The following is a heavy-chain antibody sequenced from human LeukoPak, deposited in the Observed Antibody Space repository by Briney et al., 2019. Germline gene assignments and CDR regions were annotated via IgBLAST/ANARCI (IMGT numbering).Heavy chain of an antibody. CDR1: GYSFTSYW. CDR3: ARRGIAVAGYYCGMDV. V-gene: IGHV5-10-1*01. Sequence: GESLKISCKGSGYSFTSYWISWVRQMPGKGLEWMGRIDPSDSYTNYSPSFQGHVTISADKSISTAYLQWSSLKASDTAMYYWARRGIAVAGYYCGMDVWGKGTTVTVSS. J-gene: IGHJ6*04. CDR2: IDPSDSYT. D-gene: IGHD6-19*01.